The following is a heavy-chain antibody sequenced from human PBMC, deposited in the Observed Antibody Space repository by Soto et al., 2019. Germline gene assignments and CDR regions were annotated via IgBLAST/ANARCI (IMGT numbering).Heavy chain of an antibody. V-gene: IGHV3-9*01. CDR1: GFTFDDYA. CDR3: AKAAWDDYFDY. Sequence: EVQLVESGGGLVQPGRSQRLSCAASGFTFDDYAMHWVRQAPGKGLEWVSGISWNSGSIGYADSVKGRFTISRDNAKNSLYLQMNSLRAEDTALYYCAKAAWDDYFDYWGQGTLVTVSS. J-gene: IGHJ4*02. D-gene: IGHD1-26*01. CDR2: ISWNSGSI.